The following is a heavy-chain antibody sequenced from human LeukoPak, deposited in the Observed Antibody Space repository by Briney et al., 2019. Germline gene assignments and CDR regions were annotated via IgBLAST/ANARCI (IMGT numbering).Heavy chain of an antibody. J-gene: IGHJ4*02. V-gene: IGHV3-23*01. CDR1: GFTFSSYA. Sequence: PGGSLRLSCAASGFTFSSYAMSWVRQAPGKGLEWVSAISGSGGSTYYADSVKGRFTISRDNSKNTLYLQMNSLRAEDTAVYYCAKGGPRLQWLGVYYFDYWGQGTLVTVSS. CDR2: ISGSGGST. CDR3: AKGGPRLQWLGVYYFDY. D-gene: IGHD6-19*01.